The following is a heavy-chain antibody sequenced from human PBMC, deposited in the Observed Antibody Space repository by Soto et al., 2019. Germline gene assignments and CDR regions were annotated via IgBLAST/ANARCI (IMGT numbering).Heavy chain of an antibody. CDR3: GKEAYGDSAIWFDP. V-gene: IGHV3-21*01. CDR1: GFTFSNYS. CDR2: ISGRGDYI. J-gene: IGHJ5*02. D-gene: IGHD4-17*01. Sequence: EVQLVESGGGLVKPGGSLRLSCATSGFTFSNYSMNWVRQAPGKGLEWVSSISGRGDYIYYADSLKGRFTISRDNAKNPLYLQVNSLRAEDTAVCYCGKEAYGDSAIWFDPWGQGTLVTVSS.